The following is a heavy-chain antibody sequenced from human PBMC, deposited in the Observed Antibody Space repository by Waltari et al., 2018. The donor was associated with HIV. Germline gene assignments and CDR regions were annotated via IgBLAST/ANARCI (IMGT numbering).Heavy chain of an antibody. D-gene: IGHD3-22*01. CDR3: ARGRYYDSSGPYFDY. Sequence: QVQLVQSVAEVTKPGASVKVSCKASGYTFTSYAMHWVRPAPGQRLEWMGWRKDGNGKTKNSQKFQVRVTITRDTSASTAYMELSSLRSEERAVYYWARGRYYDSSGPYFDYWGQGTLVTVSS. CDR2: RKDGNGKT. CDR1: GYTFTSYA. J-gene: IGHJ4*02. V-gene: IGHV1-3*01.